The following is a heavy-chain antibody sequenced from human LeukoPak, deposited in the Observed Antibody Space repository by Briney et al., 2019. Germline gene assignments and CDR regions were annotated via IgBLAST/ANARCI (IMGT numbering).Heavy chain of an antibody. CDR3: AKDATPRNRLWDHFDS. D-gene: IGHD2-21*01. CDR1: GFTFNIYG. CDR2: VGGGGDM. J-gene: IGHJ4*02. V-gene: IGHV3-23*01. Sequence: GGSLRLSCVASGFTFNIYGMSWVRQAPGKGLEWVSRVGGGGDMHYSDSVKGRFTGYRDDAKNTVYLQMNSLRVEDTAIYFYAKDATPRNRLWDHFDSWGQGTLVSVSS.